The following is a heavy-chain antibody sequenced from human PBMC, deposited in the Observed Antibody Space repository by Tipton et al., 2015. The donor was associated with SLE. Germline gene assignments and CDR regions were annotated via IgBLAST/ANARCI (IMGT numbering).Heavy chain of an antibody. V-gene: IGHV4-59*01. J-gene: IGHJ4*02. D-gene: IGHD2-2*01. CDR2: IYYSGST. CDR1: GGSISSYY. CDR3: AGPSSTSSRYYFDY. Sequence: TLSLTCTVSGGSISSYYWSWIRQPPGKGLEWIGYIYYSGSTNYNPSLKSRVTISVDTSKNQFSLKLSSVTAADTAVYYCAGPSSTSSRYYFDYWGQGTLVTVSS.